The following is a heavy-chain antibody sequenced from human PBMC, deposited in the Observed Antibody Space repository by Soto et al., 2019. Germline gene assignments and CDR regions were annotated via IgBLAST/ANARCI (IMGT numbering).Heavy chain of an antibody. V-gene: IGHV1-46*01. CDR3: ARDLSYGGWFDP. Sequence: ASVKVSCKASGYTFTSYYMHWVRQAPGQGLEWMGIINPSGGSTSYAQKFQGRVTMTRDTSTSTVYVELRSLRSDDTAVYYCARDLSYGGWFDPWGQGTLVTVSS. CDR2: INPSGGST. CDR1: GYTFTSYY. J-gene: IGHJ5*02. D-gene: IGHD4-17*01.